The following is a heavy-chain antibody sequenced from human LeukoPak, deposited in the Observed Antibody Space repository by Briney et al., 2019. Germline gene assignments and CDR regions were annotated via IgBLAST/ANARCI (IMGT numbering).Heavy chain of an antibody. CDR2: IRYDGSNK. CDR1: GFTFSSYG. J-gene: IGHJ4*02. CDR3: AKDGRGITYYFDY. Sequence: GGSVRLSCAASGFTFSSYGMHWVRQAPGKGLEWVAFIRYDGSNKYYADSVKGRFTISRDNSKNTLYLQMNSLRAEDTAVYYCAKDGRGITYYFDYWGQGTLVTVSS. V-gene: IGHV3-30*02. D-gene: IGHD3-10*01.